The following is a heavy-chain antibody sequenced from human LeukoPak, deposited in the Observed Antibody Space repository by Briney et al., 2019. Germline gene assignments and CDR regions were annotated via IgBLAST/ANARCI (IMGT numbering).Heavy chain of an antibody. V-gene: IGHV4-34*01. D-gene: IGHD6-13*01. CDR3: ARDSSSDPPYGMDV. CDR2: INQSGST. J-gene: IGHJ6*02. CDR1: GGSFSGYY. Sequence: PSETLSLTCAVYGGSFSGYYWSWLRQSPGKGLEGIGEINQSGSTNHNPSLKSRVTISVDTSKNQFSLKLSSVTAADTAVYYCARDSSSDPPYGMDVWGQGTTVTVSS.